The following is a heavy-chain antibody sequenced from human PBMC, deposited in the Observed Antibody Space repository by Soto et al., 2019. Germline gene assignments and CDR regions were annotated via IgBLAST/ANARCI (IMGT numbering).Heavy chain of an antibody. CDR2: ITPMFCTT. CDR3: AGDQDSVYSRTDRHFDY. J-gene: IGHJ4*01. CDR1: GGTFRRYA. D-gene: IGHD5-12*01. Sequence: QVQLVQSGAEVKKPGSSVKVSGTASGGTFRRYAFSWWRQPPEQGLEWIGRITPMFCTTTHAQKFQGRVTMSADESTSTTYPALSSISSEDTALYYCAGDQDSVYSRTDRHFDYWGHVPLVTVS. V-gene: IGHV1-69*18.